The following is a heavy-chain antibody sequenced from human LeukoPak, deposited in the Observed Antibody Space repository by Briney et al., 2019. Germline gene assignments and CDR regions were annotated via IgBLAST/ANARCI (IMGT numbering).Heavy chain of an antibody. J-gene: IGHJ3*02. CDR3: ARGSPGGIDAFDI. Sequence: SETLSLTCTVSGGSISSYYWSWIRQPPGKGLEWIGYIYYSGSTNYNPSLKSRVTISVDTSKNQFSLKLSSVTAADTAVYYCARGSPGGIDAFDIWGQGTMVTVSS. CDR1: GGSISSYY. D-gene: IGHD3-16*01. CDR2: IYYSGST. V-gene: IGHV4-59*01.